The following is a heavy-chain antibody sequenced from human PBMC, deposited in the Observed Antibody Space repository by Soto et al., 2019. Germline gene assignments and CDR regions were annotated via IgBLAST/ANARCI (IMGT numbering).Heavy chain of an antibody. Sequence: PGGSLRLSCAASGFTFSSYSMNWVRQAPGKGLEWVSSISSSSSYIYYADSVKGRFTISRDNAKNSLYLQMNSLRAEDTAVYYCARDFGELRTSWAQGPLAPVPS. CDR3: ARDFGELRTS. CDR2: ISSSSSYI. CDR1: GFTFSSYS. J-gene: IGHJ1*01. V-gene: IGHV3-21*01. D-gene: IGHD1-7*01.